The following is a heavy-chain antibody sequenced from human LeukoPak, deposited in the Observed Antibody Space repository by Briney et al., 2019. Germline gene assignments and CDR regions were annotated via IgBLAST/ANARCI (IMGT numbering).Heavy chain of an antibody. V-gene: IGHV1-2*02. Sequence: GASVKVSCKASGYSFTSHYMHWVRQAPGQGLEWMGWINPNSGGTNYAQKFQGRVTMTRDTSISTAYMELSRLRSDDTAVYYCARDLIAAAGILDYWGQGTLVTVSS. J-gene: IGHJ4*02. CDR2: INPNSGGT. D-gene: IGHD6-13*01. CDR3: ARDLIAAAGILDY. CDR1: GYSFTSHY.